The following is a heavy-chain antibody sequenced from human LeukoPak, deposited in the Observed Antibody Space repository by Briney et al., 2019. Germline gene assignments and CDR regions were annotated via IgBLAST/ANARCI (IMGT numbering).Heavy chain of an antibody. J-gene: IGHJ5*02. CDR1: GFTFSSYW. CDR3: ARDATSDTLGS. V-gene: IGHV3-7*01. D-gene: IGHD2-2*02. CDR2: IKQDGSEK. Sequence: GGSLRLSCAASGFTFSSYWMSWVRQTPGKGLEWVANIKQDGSEKYYVDSVKGRFTISRDNAKNSLYLQMNSLRVADTAIYYCARDATSDTLGSWGQGTLVTVSS.